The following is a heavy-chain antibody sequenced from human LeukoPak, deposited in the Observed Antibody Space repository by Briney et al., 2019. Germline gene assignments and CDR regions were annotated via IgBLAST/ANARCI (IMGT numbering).Heavy chain of an antibody. CDR3: ATDRGDSGYDIGLHY. CDR2: FNAEAGET. CDR1: GYILNELS. V-gene: IGHV1-24*01. Sequence: GASVKVSCKVSGYILNELSMHWVRQAPGKGLEWMGGFNAEAGETIYAQKFQGRVTMTEDTSADTAYMEVTSLRSEDTAFYYCATDRGDSGYDIGLHYWGQGTLVTVSS. J-gene: IGHJ4*02. D-gene: IGHD5-12*01.